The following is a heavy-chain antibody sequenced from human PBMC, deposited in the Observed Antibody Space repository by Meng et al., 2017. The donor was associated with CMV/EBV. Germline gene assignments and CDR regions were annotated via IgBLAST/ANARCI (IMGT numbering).Heavy chain of an antibody. D-gene: IGHD2-2*01. CDR1: GFTFSSYE. V-gene: IGHV3-48*03. CDR2: ISSSGSTI. CDR3: ARDLTGQYCSSTSCYQDD. Sequence: GGSLRLSCAASGFTFSSYEMNWVRQAPGKGLEWVSYISSSGSTIYYADSVKGRFTISRDNAKNSLYLQMNSLRAEDTAVYYCARDLTGQYCSSTSCYQDDWSQGTLVTVSS. J-gene: IGHJ4*02.